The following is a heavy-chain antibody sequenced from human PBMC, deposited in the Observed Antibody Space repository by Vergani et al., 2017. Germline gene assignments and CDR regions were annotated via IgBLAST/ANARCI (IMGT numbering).Heavy chain of an antibody. Sequence: VQLVESGGGVVQPGRSLRLSCAASGFTVSSNYMSWVRQAPGKGLEWVSRINSDGSSTSYADSVKGRFTISRDNAKNTLYLQMNSLRAEDTAVYYCASEVPVGENWGQGTLVTVSS. D-gene: IGHD3-16*01. CDR3: ASEVPVGEN. CDR1: GFTVSSNY. CDR2: INSDGSST. V-gene: IGHV3-74*02. J-gene: IGHJ4*02.